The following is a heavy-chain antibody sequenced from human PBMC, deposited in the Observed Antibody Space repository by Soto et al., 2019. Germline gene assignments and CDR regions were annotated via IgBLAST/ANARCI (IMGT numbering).Heavy chain of an antibody. CDR3: ARKGAGTGGYYYGMDV. V-gene: IGHV6-1*01. Sequence: SQTRSLTCTISGDSVSSTSPAWNWFRQSPSRGLGWLGRTYIRSKGYNDYAVAVKSRMTINPDTTKNQSSLQLNSVTPEDTAVYYCARKGAGTGGYYYGMDVWGQGTMVTVSS. CDR2: TYIRSKGYN. J-gene: IGHJ6*02. CDR1: GDSVSSTSPA. D-gene: IGHD6-19*01.